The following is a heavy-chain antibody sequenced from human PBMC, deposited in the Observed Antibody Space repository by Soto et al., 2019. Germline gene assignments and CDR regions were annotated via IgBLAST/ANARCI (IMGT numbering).Heavy chain of an antibody. J-gene: IGHJ6*02. CDR3: ARGRGYSPGGMDV. V-gene: IGHV1-69*02. Sequence: QVQLVQSGAEVKKPGSSVKVSCKASGGTFSSYTISWVRQAPGQGLEWMGRIIPILGIANYAQKFQGRVTITADKSTSTADMELSSLSAEDTAVYYCARGRGYSPGGMDVWGQGTTVTVSS. CDR2: IIPILGIA. D-gene: IGHD5-18*01. CDR1: GGTFSSYT.